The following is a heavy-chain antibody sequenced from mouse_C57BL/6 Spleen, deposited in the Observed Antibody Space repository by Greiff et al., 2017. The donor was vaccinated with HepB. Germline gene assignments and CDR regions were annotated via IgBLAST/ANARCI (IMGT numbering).Heavy chain of an antibody. CDR1: GYTFTSYW. CDR2: IHPNSGST. J-gene: IGHJ4*01. D-gene: IGHD1-1*01. V-gene: IGHV1-64*01. CDR3: ARESYYGSRQGYYYAMDY. Sequence: QVHVKQPGAELVKPGASVKLSCKASGYTFTSYWMHWVKQRPGQGLEWIGMIHPNSGSTNYNEKFKSKATLTVDKSSSTAYMQLSSLTSEDSAVYYCARESYYGSRQGYYYAMDYWGQGTSVTVSS.